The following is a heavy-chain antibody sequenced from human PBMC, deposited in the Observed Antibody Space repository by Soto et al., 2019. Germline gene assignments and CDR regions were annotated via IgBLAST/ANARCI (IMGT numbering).Heavy chain of an antibody. CDR2: IYPGDSDT. Sequence: GASLEISCKVSGYSFPSYWIGWVRQMPGKGLEWMGIIYPGDSDTRYSPSFQGQVTISADKSISTAYLQWSSLKASDTAMYYCARLTDSSWFGDFDYWGQGTLVTVYS. D-gene: IGHD3-10*01. V-gene: IGHV5-51*01. CDR3: ARLTDSSWFGDFDY. CDR1: GYSFPSYW. J-gene: IGHJ4*02.